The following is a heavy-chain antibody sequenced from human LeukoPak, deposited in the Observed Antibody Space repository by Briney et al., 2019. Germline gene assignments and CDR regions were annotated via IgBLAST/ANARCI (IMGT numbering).Heavy chain of an antibody. Sequence: SETLSLTCAVSDGSISSNNWWSWVRQPPGKGLEWIGEIYRGGSTNYNPSLKSRVTISIDKSKNQFSLKLSSVTAADTAVYYCARKIVGDYGFEAAFDIWGQGTMVTVSS. CDR2: IYRGGST. V-gene: IGHV4-4*02. D-gene: IGHD4-17*01. CDR3: ARKIVGDYGFEAAFDI. CDR1: DGSISSNNW. J-gene: IGHJ3*02.